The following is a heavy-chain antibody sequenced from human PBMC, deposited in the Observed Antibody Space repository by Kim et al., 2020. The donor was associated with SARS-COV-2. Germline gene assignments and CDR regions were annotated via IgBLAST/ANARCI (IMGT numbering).Heavy chain of an antibody. CDR1: GGSFSGYY. Sequence: SETLSLTCAVYGGSFSGYYWSWIRQPPGKGLEWIGEINHSGSTNYNPSLKSRVTISVDTSKNQFSLKLSSVTAADTAVYYCARGQYRYSSRYYYYYGMDVWGQGTTVTVSS. CDR3: ARGQYRYSSRYYYYYGMDV. D-gene: IGHD6-13*01. V-gene: IGHV4-34*01. J-gene: IGHJ6*02. CDR2: INHSGST.